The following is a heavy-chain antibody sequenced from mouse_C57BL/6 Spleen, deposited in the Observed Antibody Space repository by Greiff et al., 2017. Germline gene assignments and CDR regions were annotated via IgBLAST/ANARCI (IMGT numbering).Heavy chain of an antibody. Sequence: VQLQQSGAELVRPGASVTLSCKASGYTFTDYEMHWVKQTPVHGLEWIGAIDPETGGTAYNQKFKGKAILTADKSSSTAYMELRSLTSEDSAVYYCTRSYGGSYWYCDVSGTGTTVTVSS. CDR2: IDPETGGT. V-gene: IGHV1-15*01. CDR1: GYTFTDYE. CDR3: TRSYGGSYWYCDV. J-gene: IGHJ1*03. D-gene: IGHD1-1*01.